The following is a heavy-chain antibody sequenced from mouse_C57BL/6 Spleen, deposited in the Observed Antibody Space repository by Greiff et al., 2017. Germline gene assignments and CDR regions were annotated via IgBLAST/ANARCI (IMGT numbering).Heavy chain of an antibody. V-gene: IGHV5-16*01. CDR1: GFTFSDYY. CDR2: INYDGSST. J-gene: IGHJ4*01. D-gene: IGHD2-4*01. Sequence: EVQLVESEAGLVQPGSSMKLSCTASGFTFSDYYMAWVRQVPGQGLEWVANINYDGSSTYYLDSLKSRFIISRDNAKNILYLQMSSLKSEDAAAYYCARHDYDEMDYWGQGTSVTVSS. CDR3: ARHDYDEMDY.